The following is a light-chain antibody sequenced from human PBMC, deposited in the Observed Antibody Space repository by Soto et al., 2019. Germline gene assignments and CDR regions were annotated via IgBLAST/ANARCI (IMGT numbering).Light chain of an antibody. CDR1: QSISSW. CDR3: QQYNSYTLT. V-gene: IGKV1-5*01. CDR2: DAS. Sequence: DIQMTQSPSTLSASVGDRVTITCRASQSISSWLAWYQQKPGKAPKLLIYDASSLESGVPSRFSGSRSGTEFTLTISSLQPDDFATYYCQQYNSYTLTFGGGTKVEIK. J-gene: IGKJ4*01.